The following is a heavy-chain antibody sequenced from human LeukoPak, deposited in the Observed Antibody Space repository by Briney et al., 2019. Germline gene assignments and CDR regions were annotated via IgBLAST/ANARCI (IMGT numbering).Heavy chain of an antibody. CDR1: GGSISSYY. J-gene: IGHJ4*02. CDR2: IYTSGST. Sequence: PSETLSLTCTVSGGSISSYYWSWIRQPAGKGLEWIGRIYTSGSTNYNPSLKSRVTMSVDTSKNQFSLKLSSVTAADTAAYYCARDTYYYDSSGYWADYWGQGTLVTVSS. V-gene: IGHV4-4*07. CDR3: ARDTYYYDSSGYWADY. D-gene: IGHD3-22*01.